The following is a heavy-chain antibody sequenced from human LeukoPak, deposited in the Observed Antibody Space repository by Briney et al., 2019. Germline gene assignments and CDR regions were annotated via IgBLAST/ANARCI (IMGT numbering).Heavy chain of an antibody. CDR2: INTVASYI. CDR1: GLTVNSSF. CDR3: ARLRRNSDKSGFYYYYDY. V-gene: IGHV3-21*06. J-gene: IGHJ4*02. Sequence: PGGSLRLSCVVSGLTVNSSFISWVRQAPGKGLEWVSSINTVASYIYYADSVKGRFTISRDNAKNSLYLQMNSLRAEDTGVYYCARLRRNSDKSGFYYYYDYWGQGTLVTVSS. D-gene: IGHD3-22*01.